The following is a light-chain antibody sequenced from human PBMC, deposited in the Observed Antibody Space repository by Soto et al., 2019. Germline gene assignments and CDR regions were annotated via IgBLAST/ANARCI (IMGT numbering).Light chain of an antibody. Sequence: EIVLTQSPATLSLSPGERATLSCRASQSVSSYLAWYQQKPGQAPRLLIYDASNRATGIPARFSGSGSGTDFTPTISSLEPEDFAIYYWQQRRNWPQLTFGGGTKVEIK. CDR1: QSVSSY. CDR3: QQRRNWPQLT. J-gene: IGKJ4*01. CDR2: DAS. V-gene: IGKV3-11*01.